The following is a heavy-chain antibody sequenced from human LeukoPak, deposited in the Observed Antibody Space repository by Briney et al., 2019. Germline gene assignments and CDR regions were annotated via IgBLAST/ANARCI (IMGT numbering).Heavy chain of an antibody. CDR3: ATLWFGELVLDY. CDR2: INLSGGST. CDR1: GYTFTSYY. J-gene: IGHJ4*02. Sequence: PRASVKVSCKASGYTFTSYYMHWVRQAPGQGLEWMGIINLSGGSTSYAQKFQGRVTMTRDTSTGTVYMELSSLRSEDTAVYYCATLWFGELVLDYWGQGTLVTVSS. V-gene: IGHV1-46*01. D-gene: IGHD3-10*01.